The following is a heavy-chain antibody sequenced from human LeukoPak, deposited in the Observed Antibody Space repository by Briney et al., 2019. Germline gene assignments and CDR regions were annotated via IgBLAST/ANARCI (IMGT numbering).Heavy chain of an antibody. CDR3: ARSEDSGSYFSFDY. J-gene: IGHJ4*02. V-gene: IGHV4-30-2*01. D-gene: IGHD1-26*01. CDR1: GDSINKGGHY. CDR2: ISHRGST. Sequence: PSGTLSLTCSVGGDSINKGGHYWGWVRQPRGKGLESIVYISHRGSTYYNPSLKSRLTISVDGSRNQFSLKLRSVTAADTAVYYCARSEDSGSYFSFDYWGQGTLVTVSS.